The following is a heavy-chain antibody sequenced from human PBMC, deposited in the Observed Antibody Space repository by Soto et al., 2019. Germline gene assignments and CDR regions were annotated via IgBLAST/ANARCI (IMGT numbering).Heavy chain of an antibody. V-gene: IGHV3-30-3*01. CDR3: ARSRHGSRGYTHFYYGLDV. CDR1: GFTFISYA. D-gene: IGHD3-10*01. J-gene: IGHJ6*02. Sequence: QVQLVESGGGVVQPGRSLRLSCAASGFTFISYAMHWVRQAPGKGLEWVAVISVDGSTEYYADSVKGRFTISRDISKNTVYLQMNSLRSEDTAVYYCARSRHGSRGYTHFYYGLDVWGQGTTVTVSS. CDR2: ISVDGSTE.